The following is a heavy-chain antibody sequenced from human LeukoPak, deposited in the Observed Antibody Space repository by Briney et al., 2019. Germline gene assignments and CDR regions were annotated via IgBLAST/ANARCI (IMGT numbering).Heavy chain of an antibody. CDR2: ISTSGIYI. Sequence: GGSLRLSCAASGFTFSTYNMNWVRQAPGKGLEWISSISTSGIYIYDADSVKGRFTISRDNAKNTLYLQMNSLRAEDTAVYYCARETTGTPRIDFWGQGTLVAVSS. CDR1: GFTFSTYN. V-gene: IGHV3-21*06. CDR3: ARETTGTPRIDF. J-gene: IGHJ4*02. D-gene: IGHD1-1*01.